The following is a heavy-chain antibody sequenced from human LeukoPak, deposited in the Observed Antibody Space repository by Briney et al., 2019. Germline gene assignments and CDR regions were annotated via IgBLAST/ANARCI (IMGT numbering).Heavy chain of an antibody. V-gene: IGHV4-4*09. Sequence: SETLSLTCTVSGDSITSDYWSWIRQPPGKGLEWIGYISASGSTNYNPPLKSRVTISVDTSKSHFYLKLSSVAATDTAIYYCARNIGWYVYDSWGQGTLVTVSS. CDR2: ISASGST. CDR3: ARNIGWYVYDS. J-gene: IGHJ4*02. CDR1: GDSITSDY. D-gene: IGHD6-19*01.